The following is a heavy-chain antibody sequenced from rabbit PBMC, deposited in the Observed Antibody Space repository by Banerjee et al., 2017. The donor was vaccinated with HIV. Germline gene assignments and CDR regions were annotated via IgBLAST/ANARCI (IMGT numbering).Heavy chain of an antibody. CDR3: ARDLWTTRLDL. CDR1: GFSFSSSDY. J-gene: IGHJ3*01. V-gene: IGHV1S45*01. CDR2: ISFGNSGSA. Sequence: QEQLVESGGDLVKPGASLTLTCTASGFSFSSSDYMCWVRQAPGKGLEWIACISFGNSGSAYYASWAKGRFTISKTSSTTVTLLMTSLTAADTATYFCARDLWTTRLDLWGPGTLVT.